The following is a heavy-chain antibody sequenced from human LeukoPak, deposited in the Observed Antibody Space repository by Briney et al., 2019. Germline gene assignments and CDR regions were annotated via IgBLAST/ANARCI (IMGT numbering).Heavy chain of an antibody. D-gene: IGHD3-3*01. J-gene: IGHJ3*02. CDR3: GKLMGIGLRFLEWQIDDAFGI. CDR2: ISGSGGST. Sequence: GGSLRLSCAASGFTSSSYAMSWVRQAPGKGLERVSAISGSGGSTYYADSVKGRFTISRDNSKNTLYLQMNSLRAEDTAVYYCGKLMGIGLRFLEWQIDDAFGIWGQGTMVTVSS. V-gene: IGHV3-23*01. CDR1: GFTSSSYA.